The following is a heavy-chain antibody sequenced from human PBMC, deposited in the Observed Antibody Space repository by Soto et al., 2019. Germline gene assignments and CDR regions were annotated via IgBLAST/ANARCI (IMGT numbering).Heavy chain of an antibody. Sequence: GESLKISCAGAGDSFTIYWIGLVLRMPGKGLEWMGIIYPGDSDTRYSPSFQGQVTISADKSISTAYLQWSSLKASDTAMYYCARGPRYDFWSGPTPGSFDPWGQGTLVTVSS. J-gene: IGHJ5*02. V-gene: IGHV5-51*01. CDR2: IYPGDSDT. CDR1: GDSFTIYW. CDR3: ARGPRYDFWSGPTPGSFDP. D-gene: IGHD3-3*01.